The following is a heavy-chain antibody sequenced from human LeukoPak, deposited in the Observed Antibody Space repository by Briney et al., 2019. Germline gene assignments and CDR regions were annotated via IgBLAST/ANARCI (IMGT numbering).Heavy chain of an antibody. CDR1: GGSISSYY. J-gene: IGHJ6*03. CDR3: ARTIHYDILTGFGDYYYMDV. Sequence: SETLSLTCTVSGGSISSYYWSWIRQPAGKGLEWIGRIYTSGSTNYNPSLKSRVTMSVDTSKNQFSLKLSSVTAADTAVYYCARTIHYDILTGFGDYYYMDVWGKGTTVTISS. V-gene: IGHV4-4*07. D-gene: IGHD3-9*01. CDR2: IYTSGST.